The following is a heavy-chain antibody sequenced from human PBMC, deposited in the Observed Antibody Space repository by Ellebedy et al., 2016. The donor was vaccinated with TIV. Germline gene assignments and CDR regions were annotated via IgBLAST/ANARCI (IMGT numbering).Heavy chain of an antibody. J-gene: IGHJ4*02. CDR3: ASRSSAWVPLDY. V-gene: IGHV4-39*01. CDR2: FSYCGRT. CDR1: GVSISSGSYF. Sequence: SETLSLXXTVSGVSISSGSYFWVWIRQPPGQGLEWIGNFSYCGRTSYNPSLKSRLTMSVDTSKNQFSLKLTSVTAADTAVYFCASRSSAWVPLDYWGRGTLVTVSS. D-gene: IGHD3-10*01.